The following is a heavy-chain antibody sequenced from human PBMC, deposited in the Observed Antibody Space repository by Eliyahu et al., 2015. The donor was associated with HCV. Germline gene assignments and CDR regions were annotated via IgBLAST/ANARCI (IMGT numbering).Heavy chain of an antibody. D-gene: IGHD6-19*01. CDR1: GGSFSGYY. Sequence: QVQLQQWGAGLLKPSETLSLTCAVYGGSFSGYYWSWIRQPPGKGLEWIGEINHSGSTNYNPSLKSRVTISVDTPKNQFSLKLSSVTAADTAVYYCARPGGSGWFTRGWFDPWGQGTLVTVSS. V-gene: IGHV4-34*01. CDR2: INHSGST. J-gene: IGHJ5*02. CDR3: ARPGGSGWFTRGWFDP.